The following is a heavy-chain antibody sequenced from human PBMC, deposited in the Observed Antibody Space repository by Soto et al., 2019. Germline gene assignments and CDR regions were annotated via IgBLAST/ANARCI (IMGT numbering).Heavy chain of an antibody. CDR1: GFSFGSYA. D-gene: IGHD3-3*01. J-gene: IGHJ4*02. Sequence: GGSLRLSCAASGFSFGSYALSWVRQAPGKGLEWVSTISGSDGKTFYADSVKGRFSISRDTSQSTLYLQMNSLRADDTAMYYCARWSYLDYWGQGTRVTAPQ. CDR3: ARWSYLDY. CDR2: ISGSDGKT. V-gene: IGHV3-23*01.